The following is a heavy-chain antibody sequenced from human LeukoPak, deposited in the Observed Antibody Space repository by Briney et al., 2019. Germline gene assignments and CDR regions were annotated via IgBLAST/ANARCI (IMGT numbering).Heavy chain of an antibody. J-gene: IGHJ6*02. CDR3: ARAWGSDYFYYGLDV. CDR1: GDSITSAGYY. V-gene: IGHV4-39*07. D-gene: IGHD3-16*01. CDR2: TFYSGKT. Sequence: SETLSLTCTVSGDSITSAGYYWGWIRLPPGKGLEWIGTTFYSGKTYYTPSLKSRVTISMDTSKNNFSLTLTSVTAADTAIYYCARAWGSDYFYYGLDVWGQGTTVTVSS.